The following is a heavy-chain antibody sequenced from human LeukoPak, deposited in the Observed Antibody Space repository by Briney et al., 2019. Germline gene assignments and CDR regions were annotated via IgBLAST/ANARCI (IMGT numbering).Heavy chain of an antibody. CDR3: AREVSITMIVVVMVFDI. CDR1: GGSISSGSYY. CDR2: IYTSGST. V-gene: IGHV4-61*02. Sequence: SETLSLACTVSGGSISSGSYYWSWIRQPAGKGLEWIGRIYTSGSTNYNPSLKSRVTISVDTSKNQFSLKLSSVTAADTAVYYCAREVSITMIVVVMVFDIWGQGTMVTVSS. D-gene: IGHD3-22*01. J-gene: IGHJ3*02.